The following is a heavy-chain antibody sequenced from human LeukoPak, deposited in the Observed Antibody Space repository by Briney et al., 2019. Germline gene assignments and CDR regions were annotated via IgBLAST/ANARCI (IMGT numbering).Heavy chain of an antibody. J-gene: IGHJ4*02. CDR1: GFTFSSYA. Sequence: PGGSPRLSCAGSGFTFSSYAMSWVRQAPGQGLEWVSAISDSGDYTSYADSVRGRFTISRDNSRNTLYLQMISLRPEDTAVYYCAKDTSIGKYCTNGVCSPFDYWDQGTLVTVSS. CDR3: AKDTSIGKYCTNGVCSPFDY. D-gene: IGHD2-8*01. CDR2: ISDSGDYT. V-gene: IGHV3-23*01.